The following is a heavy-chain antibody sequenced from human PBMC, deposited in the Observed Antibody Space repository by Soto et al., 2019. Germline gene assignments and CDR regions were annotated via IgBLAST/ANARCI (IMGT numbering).Heavy chain of an antibody. D-gene: IGHD5-12*01. CDR1: GLTFSSYS. CDR2: ISSSSSYI. J-gene: IGHJ6*02. Sequence: GGSLRLSCAASGLTFSSYSMKWVRQAPGKGLEWVSSISSSSSYIYYADSVKGRFTISRDNAKNSLYLQMNSLRAQHTPVYYCATEAIATIYGMDVWGQGTTDTLS. V-gene: IGHV3-21*01. CDR3: ATEAIATIYGMDV.